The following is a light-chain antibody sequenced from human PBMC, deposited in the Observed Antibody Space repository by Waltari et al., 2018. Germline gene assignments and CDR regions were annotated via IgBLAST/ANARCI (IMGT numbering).Light chain of an antibody. CDR3: FSAADDFWV. CDR2: QDT. CDR1: IVTKKY. J-gene: IGLJ3*02. V-gene: IGLV3-27*01. Sequence: FDLTQPSSVSVAPGQTARNTCPGDIVTKKYTRWLQQKPGRAPLLLIYQDTERHLGIPERFAGSISGTTITLTITGAQFEDEADYHCFSAADDFWVFGGGTKLTVL.